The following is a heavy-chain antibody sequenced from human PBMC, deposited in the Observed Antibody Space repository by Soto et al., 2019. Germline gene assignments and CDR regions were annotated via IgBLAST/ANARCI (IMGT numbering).Heavy chain of an antibody. CDR3: AKGSNFPNWFDP. CDR1: GFTLRTYA. CDR2: SSDNGVRA. Sequence: GSLRLSCVASGFTLRTYAMAWVRQAPGTGLEWVSTSSDNGVRAFYADSVKGRFTVSRDNSKNTLYLQMSSLRADDTAVYYCAKGSNFPNWFDPWGQGSLVTVSS. J-gene: IGHJ5*02. V-gene: IGHV3-23*01.